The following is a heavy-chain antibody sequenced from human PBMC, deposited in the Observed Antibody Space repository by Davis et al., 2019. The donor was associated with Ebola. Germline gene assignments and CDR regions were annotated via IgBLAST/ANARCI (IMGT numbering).Heavy chain of an antibody. J-gene: IGHJ5*02. Sequence: GESLKISCAASGFTFSSYAMNWVRRAPGKGLEWVSGIGGSGDSTHYADSVKGRFTIARDNSKNTLYLQMNRLRVQDTAVYYCARDPDTSGYYSWFDPWGQGTLVTVSS. V-gene: IGHV3-23*01. CDR1: GFTFSSYA. D-gene: IGHD2/OR15-2a*01. CDR3: ARDPDTSGYYSWFDP. CDR2: IGGSGDST.